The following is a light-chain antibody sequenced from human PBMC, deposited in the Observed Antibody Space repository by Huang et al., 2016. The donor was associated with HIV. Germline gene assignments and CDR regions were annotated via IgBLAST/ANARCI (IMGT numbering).Light chain of an antibody. V-gene: IGKV3-15*01. CDR3: QQYNNWPPYT. J-gene: IGKJ2*01. Sequence: EIVMTQPPATLFVSPGERATLSCRASQSVSSNLAWYQQKPGQAPRLLIYGASTRATGIPARFSGSGSGTEFTLTISSLQSEDFAVYYCQQYNNWPPYTFGQGTKLEIK. CDR1: QSVSSN. CDR2: GAS.